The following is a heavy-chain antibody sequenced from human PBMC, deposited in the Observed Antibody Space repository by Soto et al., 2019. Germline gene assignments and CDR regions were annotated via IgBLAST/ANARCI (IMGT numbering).Heavy chain of an antibody. J-gene: IGHJ3*02. CDR3: AKDISWGYCSSTSCYEDDAFDI. D-gene: IGHD2-2*01. CDR1: GFTFDDYA. V-gene: IGHV3-9*01. Sequence: GGSLRLSCAASGFTFDDYAMHWVRQAPGKGLEWVSGISWNSGSIGYADSVKGRFTISRDNAKNSLYLQMNSLRAEDTALYYCAKDISWGYCSSTSCYEDDAFDIWGQGTMVTVSS. CDR2: ISWNSGSI.